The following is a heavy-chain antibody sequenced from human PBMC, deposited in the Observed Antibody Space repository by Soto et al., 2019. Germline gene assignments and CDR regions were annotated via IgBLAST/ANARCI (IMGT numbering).Heavy chain of an antibody. CDR2: ISAYNGNT. Sequence: ASVKVSCKASGFTFTNYGFSWVRQAPGQGLEWMGWISAYNGNTNFPQKLQGRVTLTTDTSTSTVYMELRSLRSDDTAVYYCARATYDYFDCWGKGTQVTVSS. CDR3: ARATYDYFDC. J-gene: IGHJ4*02. D-gene: IGHD3-22*01. CDR1: GFTFTNYG. V-gene: IGHV1-18*01.